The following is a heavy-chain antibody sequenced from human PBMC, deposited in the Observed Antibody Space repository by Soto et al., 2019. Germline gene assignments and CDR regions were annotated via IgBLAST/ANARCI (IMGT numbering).Heavy chain of an antibody. Sequence: SVKVFCKASGYTFTNYYMHWVRQAPGQGLEWMGGIIPIFGTANYAQKFQGRVTITADESTSTAYMELSSLRSEDTAVYYCASTSGYSSGWSVWGQGTLVTVSS. CDR2: IIPIFGTA. CDR3: ASTSGYSSGWSV. CDR1: GYTFTNYY. V-gene: IGHV1-69*13. J-gene: IGHJ4*02. D-gene: IGHD6-19*01.